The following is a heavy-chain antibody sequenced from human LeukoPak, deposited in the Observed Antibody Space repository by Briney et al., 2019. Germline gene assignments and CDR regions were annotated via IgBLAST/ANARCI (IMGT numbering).Heavy chain of an antibody. J-gene: IGHJ4*02. CDR1: GFTFSSYS. Sequence: PGGSLRLSCAASGFTFSSYSMNWVRQAPGKGLEWVSSISSSSSYIYYADSVKGRFTISRDNAKNSLYLQMNSLRAEDTAVYYCARDAAVRGAYPPGYWGQGTLVTVSS. CDR3: ARDAAVRGAYPPGY. CDR2: ISSSSSYI. D-gene: IGHD3-10*01. V-gene: IGHV3-21*01.